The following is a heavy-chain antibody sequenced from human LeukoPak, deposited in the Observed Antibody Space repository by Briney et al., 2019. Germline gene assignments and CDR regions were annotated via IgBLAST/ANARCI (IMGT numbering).Heavy chain of an antibody. V-gene: IGHV4-4*07. J-gene: IGHJ4*02. CDR3: ARVGYSSSWSPSDY. CDR1: GGSISSYY. CDR2: IYTSGST. D-gene: IGHD6-13*01. Sequence: SETLSLTCTVSGGSISSYYWSWIRQPAGKGLEWIGRIYTSGSTNYNPSLKSRVTMSVDTSKNQFSLKLSSVTAADTAVYYCARVGYSSSWSPSDYWGQGALVTVSS.